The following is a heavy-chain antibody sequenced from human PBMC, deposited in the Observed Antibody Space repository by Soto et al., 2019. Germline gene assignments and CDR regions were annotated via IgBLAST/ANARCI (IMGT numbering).Heavy chain of an antibody. Sequence: QVQLVQSGAEVKKPGASVKVSCNASGYTFTSYDINWVRQATGQGLEWMGWMNPNSGNTGYAQKFQGRVTMTRNTSISTAYMELSSLRSEDTAVYYCARVPLTTLGVLLRYYYYYGMDVWGQGTTVTVSS. CDR3: ARVPLTTLGVLLRYYYYYGMDV. J-gene: IGHJ6*02. CDR2: MNPNSGNT. D-gene: IGHD4-4*01. V-gene: IGHV1-8*01. CDR1: GYTFTSYD.